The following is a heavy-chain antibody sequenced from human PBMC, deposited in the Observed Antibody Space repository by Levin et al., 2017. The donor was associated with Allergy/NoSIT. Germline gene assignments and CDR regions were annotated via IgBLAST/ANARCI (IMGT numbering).Heavy chain of an antibody. J-gene: IGHJ6*02. V-gene: IGHV3-23*01. CDR3: AKDLSAVPDANYYYGMDV. Sequence: GGSLRLSCAASGFTFSSYAMSWVRQAPGKGLEWVSAISGSGGSTYYADSVKGRFTISRDNSKNTLYLQMSSLRAEATAVYYCAKDLSAVPDANYYYGMDVWGQGTTVTVSS. CDR2: ISGSGGST. CDR1: GFTFSSYA. D-gene: IGHD2-2*01.